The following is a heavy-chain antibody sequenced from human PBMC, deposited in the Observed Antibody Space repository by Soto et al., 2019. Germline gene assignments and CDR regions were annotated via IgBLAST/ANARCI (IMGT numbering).Heavy chain of an antibody. Sequence: SETLSLTCTVSGGSISSSSYYWGWIRQPPGKGLEWIGSIYYSGSTYYNPSLKSRLTISADTSKNQFSLMLSSVTAADTAVYYCARPVVQYQLLRFGWFDPWGQGTLVTVSS. CDR3: ARPVVQYQLLRFGWFDP. CDR1: GGSISSSSYY. J-gene: IGHJ5*02. CDR2: IYYSGST. V-gene: IGHV4-39*01. D-gene: IGHD2-2*01.